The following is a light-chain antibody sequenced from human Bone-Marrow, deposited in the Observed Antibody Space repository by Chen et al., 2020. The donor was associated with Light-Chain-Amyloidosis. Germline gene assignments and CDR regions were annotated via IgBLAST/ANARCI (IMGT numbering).Light chain of an antibody. V-gene: IGLV2-14*03. CDR2: DVS. CDR3: ASRINANALGGM. Sequence: QSALTHPASVPGSPGQSLTISSTGSISDVGRYDSVSWYQQHPGKGPKLIIYDVSNRPSGISNRFSGSKSGNTASLTISGLQGEDEAEYYCASRINANALGGMFGGGTKLTVL. J-gene: IGLJ3*02. CDR1: ISDVGRYDS.